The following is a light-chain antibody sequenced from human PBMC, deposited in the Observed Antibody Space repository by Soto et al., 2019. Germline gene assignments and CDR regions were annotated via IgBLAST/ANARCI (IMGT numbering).Light chain of an antibody. CDR3: GTWDSSLGGGVV. Sequence: QSVLTQPPSVSAAPGQKVTISCSGSSSNIGNNYVSWYQQLPGTAPKLLIYENNKRPSGLPDRFSGSKSGSSATLGITGLQTGDEADYYCGTWDSSLGGGVVFGGGTKVTVL. V-gene: IGLV1-51*02. CDR2: ENN. J-gene: IGLJ2*01. CDR1: SSNIGNNY.